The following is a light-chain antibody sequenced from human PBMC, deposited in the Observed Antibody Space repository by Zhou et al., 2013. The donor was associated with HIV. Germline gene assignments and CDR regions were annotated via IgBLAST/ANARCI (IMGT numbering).Light chain of an antibody. J-gene: IGKJ1*01. V-gene: IGKV1-17*01. CDR1: QPIRND. CDR3: LQHYNYPRA. Sequence: DIQMTQSPSSLSASVGDRVTITCRSSQPIRNDLGWFQHKPGEGPRRLIYGASTLQSGVPSRFSGSGSGTEFTLTISGLQPEDFATYYCLQHYNYPRAFGQGTKVEVK. CDR2: GAS.